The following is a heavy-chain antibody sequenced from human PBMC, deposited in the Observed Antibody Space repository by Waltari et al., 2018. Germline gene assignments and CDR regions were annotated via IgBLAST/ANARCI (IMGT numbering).Heavy chain of an antibody. J-gene: IGHJ4*02. CDR1: GFTFRSYA. D-gene: IGHD1-26*01. Sequence: EVQLVESGGGLVQPGGSLRLSCAASGFTFRSYAMHWVRQAPGKGLEYVSAISSNGGSTYYANSVKGRFTISRDNSKNTLYLQMGSLRAEDMAVYYCASVGDGYNRNYWGQGTLVTVSS. CDR2: ISSNGGST. CDR3: ASVGDGYNRNY. V-gene: IGHV3-64*01.